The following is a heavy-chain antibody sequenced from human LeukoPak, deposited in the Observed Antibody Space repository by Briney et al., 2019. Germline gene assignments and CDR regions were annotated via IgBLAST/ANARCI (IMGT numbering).Heavy chain of an antibody. J-gene: IGHJ4*02. CDR2: ISAYNGDT. D-gene: IGHD3-22*01. CDR1: GYTFTSYG. CDR3: ARDYGYYETSGPDY. V-gene: IGHV1-18*01. Sequence: ASVKVSCKASGYTFTSYGISWVRQAPGQGLEWMGWISAYNGDTNYAQKVQGRVTMTTDSSTSTAYMELRSLRSDDTAVYYCARDYGYYETSGPDYWGQGTLVTV.